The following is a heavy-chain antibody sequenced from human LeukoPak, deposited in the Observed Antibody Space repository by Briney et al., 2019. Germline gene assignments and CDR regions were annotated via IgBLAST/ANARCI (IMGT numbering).Heavy chain of an antibody. J-gene: IGHJ5*01. CDR3: ARLYCSTRTCYNFWFDS. V-gene: IGHV1-18*01. D-gene: IGHD2-2*02. CDR1: GYTFINYG. CDR2: ISAYNGNT. Sequence: ASVKVSCKASGYTFINYGISWVRQAPGQGLEWMGWISAYNGNTNYAQKFQGRVTMTTDTSTTTAYMELRSLRSDDTAVYYCARLYCSTRTCYNFWFDSWGQGTLVTVSS.